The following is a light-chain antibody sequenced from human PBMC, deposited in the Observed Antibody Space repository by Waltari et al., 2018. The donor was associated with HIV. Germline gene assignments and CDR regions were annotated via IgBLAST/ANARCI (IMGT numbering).Light chain of an antibody. CDR1: RSNIGPIY. J-gene: IGLJ1*01. Sequence: QSVLTQPPSVSGAPGQRVTISCSGSRSNIGPIYVLHWYQQLPGTAPKLRNDRNNQRPSGVPDLFSGSKSGTSASPASSGLRSADEADYYCAAWGDRLTSYVFGTGTKVTVL. V-gene: IGLV1-47*01. CDR2: RNN. CDR3: AAWGDRLTSYV.